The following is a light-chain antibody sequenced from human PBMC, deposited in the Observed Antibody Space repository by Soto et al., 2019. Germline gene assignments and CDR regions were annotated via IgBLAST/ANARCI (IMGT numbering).Light chain of an antibody. J-gene: IGKJ1*01. CDR2: GAS. CDR3: QQYGSSPPWT. V-gene: IGKV3-20*01. Sequence: EIVLTQSPGTLSLSPGERATLSCRASQSGFSSYLAWYQQKPGQAPRLLIYGASNRATGVPDRFSGSGSGTDFTLTISRLEPEDFAVYYCQQYGSSPPWTFGQGTKVEIK. CDR1: QSGFSSY.